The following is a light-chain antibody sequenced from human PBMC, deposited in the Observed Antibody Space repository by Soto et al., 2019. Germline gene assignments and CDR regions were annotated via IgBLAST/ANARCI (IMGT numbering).Light chain of an antibody. CDR2: GAS. Sequence: EIVLTQSPGTLSLSPGERATLSCRASQSVSSSYLAWYQQKPGQAPRLLIYGASSRATGIPDRFSGSGSGTDFTLTISRLEPEDLAVYYCQQYGSSPLTFGQGTKWEIK. V-gene: IGKV3-20*01. J-gene: IGKJ1*01. CDR1: QSVSSSY. CDR3: QQYGSSPLT.